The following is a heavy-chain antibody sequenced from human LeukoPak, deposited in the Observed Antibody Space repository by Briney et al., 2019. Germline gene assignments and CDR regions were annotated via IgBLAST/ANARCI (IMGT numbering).Heavy chain of an antibody. CDR2: IYHSGST. D-gene: IGHD1-26*01. CDR1: GYSISSGYY. J-gene: IGHJ4*02. CDR3: AREGVGASPFDY. Sequence: SETLSLTCTVSGYSISSGYYWGWIRQPPGKGLEWIGSIYHSGSTYYNPSLKSRVTISLDTSNNQFSLKLRSVTAADTAVYYCAREGVGASPFDYWGQGTLVTVSS. V-gene: IGHV4-38-2*02.